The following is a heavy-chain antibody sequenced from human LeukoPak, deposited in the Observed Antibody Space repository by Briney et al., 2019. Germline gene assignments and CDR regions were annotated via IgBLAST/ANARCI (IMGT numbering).Heavy chain of an antibody. CDR2: IYHSGST. CDR1: GYSISSGYY. Sequence: SETLSLTCAVSGYSISSGYYWGWIRQPPGKGLEWIGSIYHSGSTYYNPSLKSRVTISVDTSKNQFSLKLSSVTAADTAVYYCARHSRGEALWGQGTLVTVSS. V-gene: IGHV4-38-2*01. J-gene: IGHJ4*02. CDR3: ARHSRGEAL. D-gene: IGHD6-13*01.